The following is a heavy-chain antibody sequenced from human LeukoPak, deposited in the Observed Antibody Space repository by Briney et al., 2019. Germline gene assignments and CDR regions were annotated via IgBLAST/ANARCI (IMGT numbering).Heavy chain of an antibody. CDR3: ARAPHPYCSGGNCIYFDY. CDR2: ISSSSSYI. D-gene: IGHD2-15*01. Sequence: PGGSLRLSCAASGFTFNSYSMNWVRQAPGKGLEWVSSISSSSSYIYYTDSVKGRFTLSRDNAKKSLYLQMNSLRAEDTAVYYCARAPHPYCSGGNCIYFDYWGQGTLVTVSS. V-gene: IGHV3-21*01. J-gene: IGHJ4*02. CDR1: GFTFNSYS.